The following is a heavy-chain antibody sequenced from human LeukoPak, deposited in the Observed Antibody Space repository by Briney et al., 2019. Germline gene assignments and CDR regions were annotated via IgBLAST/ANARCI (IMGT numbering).Heavy chain of an antibody. Sequence: SVKVSCKASGGTFSSYAISWVRQAPGQGLEWMGGIIPIFGTANYAQKFQGRVTITADESTSTAYMELSSLRSEDTAVYYCARAALAIVGFIDNWFDPWGQGTLVTVSS. CDR2: IIPIFGTA. CDR1: GGTFSSYA. V-gene: IGHV1-69*13. CDR3: ARAALAIVGFIDNWFDP. J-gene: IGHJ5*02. D-gene: IGHD2-21*01.